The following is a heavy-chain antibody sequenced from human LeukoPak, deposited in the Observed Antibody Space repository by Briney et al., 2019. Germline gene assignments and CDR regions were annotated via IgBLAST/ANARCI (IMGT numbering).Heavy chain of an antibody. V-gene: IGHV4-31*03. Sequence: PSETLSLTCTVSGGSISSGGYYWSWIRQHPGKGLEWIGRIYYSGSTYYNPSLKSRVTISVDTSKNQFSLKLSSVTAADTAVYYCARDRGSSGYYLFDYWGQGTLVTVSS. J-gene: IGHJ4*02. CDR2: IYYSGST. CDR3: ARDRGSSGYYLFDY. D-gene: IGHD3-22*01. CDR1: GGSISSGGYY.